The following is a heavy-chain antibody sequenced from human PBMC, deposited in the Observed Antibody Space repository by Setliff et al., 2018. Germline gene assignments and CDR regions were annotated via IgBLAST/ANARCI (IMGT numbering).Heavy chain of an antibody. Sequence: SVKVSCKASGGTFRSYGISWVRQAPGQGLEWMGGTIPSFGSANYARKFQGRVTVTADESTSTAYMELSSLRSEDTAVYYCARGSVEYSRGWYYFDYWAQGTLVTVSS. J-gene: IGHJ4*02. CDR2: TIPSFGSA. V-gene: IGHV1-69*13. CDR1: GGTFRSYG. CDR3: ARGSVEYSRGWYYFDY. D-gene: IGHD6-19*01.